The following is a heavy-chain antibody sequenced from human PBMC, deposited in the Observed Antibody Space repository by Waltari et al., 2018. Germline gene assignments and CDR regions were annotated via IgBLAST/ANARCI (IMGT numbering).Heavy chain of an antibody. D-gene: IGHD7-27*01. CDR3: ARDHNWGPDY. CDR1: GYTFTNFY. CDR2: IHPGGGDT. V-gene: IGHV1-2*02. Sequence: QVQLVQSGAELKNPGASVRVTCQTSGYTFTNFYFHWVRPAPGQGLEWMGWIHPGGGDTNYAQKFQGRVTLTRDTSIDTAYLELNGLTSDDTAIYYCARDHNWGPDYWGQGTLVTVSS. J-gene: IGHJ4*02.